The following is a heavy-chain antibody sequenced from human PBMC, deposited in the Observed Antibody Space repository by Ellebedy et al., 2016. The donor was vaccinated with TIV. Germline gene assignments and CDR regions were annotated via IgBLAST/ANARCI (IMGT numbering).Heavy chain of an antibody. V-gene: IGHV4-39*01. J-gene: IGHJ3*02. Sequence: SETLSLXXTVSGGSISSSSYYWGWIRQPPGKGLEWIGSIYYSGSTYYNPSLKSRVTISVDTSKNQFSLKLSSVTAADTAVYYCAASYDSSGYYYLHDAFDIWGQGTMVTVSS. D-gene: IGHD3-22*01. CDR3: AASYDSSGYYYLHDAFDI. CDR2: IYYSGST. CDR1: GGSISSSSYY.